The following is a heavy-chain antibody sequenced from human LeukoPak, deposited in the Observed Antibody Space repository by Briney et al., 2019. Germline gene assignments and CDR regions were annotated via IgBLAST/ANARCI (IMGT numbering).Heavy chain of an antibody. D-gene: IGHD5-18*01. CDR2: INYSGST. CDR3: AREGRYRYGYNEYHSYMDI. J-gene: IGHJ6*03. Sequence: SETLSLTCTVSGGSISTYYWSWIRQSPGKGLEWIGYINYSGSTIYNPSLQSRVTISVDTSKNQFSLKLSSVTAAETAVYHCAREGRYRYGYNEYHSYMDIWGKGTTVTVSS. V-gene: IGHV4-59*01. CDR1: GGSISTYY.